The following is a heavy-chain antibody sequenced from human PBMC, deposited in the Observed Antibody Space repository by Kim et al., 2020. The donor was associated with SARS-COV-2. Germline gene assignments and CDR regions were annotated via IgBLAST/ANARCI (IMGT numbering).Heavy chain of an antibody. J-gene: IGHJ5*02. V-gene: IGHV3-74*01. CDR3: VRGVYYYDSNAFCP. D-gene: IGHD3-22*01. Sequence: YADSVKGRITVSRDNARITLYLQMNSVRAEDTALYYCVRGVYYYDSNAFCPWCQGTLVTVSP.